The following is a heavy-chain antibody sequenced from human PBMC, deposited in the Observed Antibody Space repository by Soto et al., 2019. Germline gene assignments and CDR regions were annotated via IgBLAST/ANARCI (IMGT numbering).Heavy chain of an antibody. CDR3: ARHTAPSITMVRGVKTDYYYYMDV. Sequence: GEALKISCKGSGYSFTSYWIGWVRQMPGKGLEWMGIIYPGDSDTRYSPSFQGQVTISADKSISTAYLQWSSLKASDTAMYYCARHTAPSITMVRGVKTDYYYYMDVWGKGTTVTVSS. CDR1: GYSFTSYW. CDR2: IYPGDSDT. J-gene: IGHJ6*03. V-gene: IGHV5-51*01. D-gene: IGHD3-10*01.